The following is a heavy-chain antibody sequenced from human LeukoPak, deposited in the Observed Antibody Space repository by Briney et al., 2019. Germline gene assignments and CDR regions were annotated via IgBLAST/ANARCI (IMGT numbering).Heavy chain of an antibody. Sequence: GGSLRLSCAASGFTFSNYAMSWVRQAPGRGLEWVSTISSSGGTTYYADSVKGRFTISRDNSKNTLYLQMNNLRAGDTAVYYCAKDPKDNSASWGLGTLVTVSS. J-gene: IGHJ5*02. V-gene: IGHV3-23*01. CDR3: AKDPKDNSAS. CDR1: GFTFSNYA. CDR2: ISSSGGTT. D-gene: IGHD1-1*01.